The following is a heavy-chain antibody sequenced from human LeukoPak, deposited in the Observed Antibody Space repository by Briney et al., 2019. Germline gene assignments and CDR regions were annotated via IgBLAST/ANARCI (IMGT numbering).Heavy chain of an antibody. CDR2: IIPIFGTA. CDR3: ARDKTYCSSTSCYHLFDY. J-gene: IGHJ4*02. V-gene: IGHV1-69*13. CDR1: GGTFSSYA. Sequence: SVKVFCKASGGTFSSYAISWVRQAPGQGLEWMGGIIPIFGTANYAQKFQGRVTITADESTSTAYMELSSLRSEDTAVYYCARDKTYCSSTSCYHLFDYWGQGTLVTVSS. D-gene: IGHD2-2*01.